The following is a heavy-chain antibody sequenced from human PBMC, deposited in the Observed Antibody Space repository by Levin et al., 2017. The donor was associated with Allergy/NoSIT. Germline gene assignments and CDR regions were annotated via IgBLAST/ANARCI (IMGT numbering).Heavy chain of an antibody. CDR2: ISGSGDKT. D-gene: IGHD2-8*01. J-gene: IGHJ5*02. CDR3: AKNGGEFDP. V-gene: IGHV3-23*01. CDR1: GISFSTYA. Sequence: GGSLRLSCVASGISFSTYAMAWVRQAPGKGLEGVSGISGSGDKTYYADSVKGRFTISRDNSKNTLYLQMNSLRAEDTAVYYCAKNGGEFDPWGQGTLVTVSS.